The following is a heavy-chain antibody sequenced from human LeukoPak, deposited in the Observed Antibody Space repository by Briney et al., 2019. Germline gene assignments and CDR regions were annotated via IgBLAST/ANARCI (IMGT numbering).Heavy chain of an antibody. CDR2: IRSKANSYAT. V-gene: IGHV3-73*01. Sequence: GGSLRLSCAASGFTFSGSAMHWVRQASGKGLEWVGRIRSKANSYATAYAASVKGRFTISRDDSKDTAYLQMSSLKTEDTAVYYCTTHGQFDPWGQGTLVTVSS. CDR1: GFTFSGSA. J-gene: IGHJ5*02. CDR3: TTHGQFDP.